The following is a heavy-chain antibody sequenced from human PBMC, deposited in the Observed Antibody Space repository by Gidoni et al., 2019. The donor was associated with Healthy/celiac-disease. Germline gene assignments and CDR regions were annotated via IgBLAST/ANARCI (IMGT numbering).Heavy chain of an antibody. CDR3: ARASVLEGAAAVYY. V-gene: IGHV4-61*01. J-gene: IGHJ4*02. D-gene: IGHD6-13*01. Sequence: QVQLQESGPGLVKPSETLSLPCPVSGGSVSSGSYYWSWIRQPPGKGLEWIGYIYYSGSTNYNPSRKSRVTISVDTSKNQFSLKLSSVTAADTAVYYGARASVLEGAAAVYYWGQGTLVTVSS. CDR1: GGSVSSGSYY. CDR2: IYYSGST.